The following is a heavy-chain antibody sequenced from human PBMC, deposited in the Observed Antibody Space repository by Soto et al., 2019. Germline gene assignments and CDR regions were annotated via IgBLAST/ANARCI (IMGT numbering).Heavy chain of an antibody. D-gene: IGHD3-16*01. CDR3: HMGAKPDPHFDY. CDR1: GGSISSGGYY. Sequence: QVQLQESGPGLVKPSQTLSLTCTVSGGSISSGGYYWSWIRQHPGKGLEWIGYIYYSGSTYYNPSLKSRVTISVDTSKNQFSLKLSSVTAADTAVYYCHMGAKPDPHFDYWGQGTLVTVSS. V-gene: IGHV4-31*03. CDR2: IYYSGST. J-gene: IGHJ4*02.